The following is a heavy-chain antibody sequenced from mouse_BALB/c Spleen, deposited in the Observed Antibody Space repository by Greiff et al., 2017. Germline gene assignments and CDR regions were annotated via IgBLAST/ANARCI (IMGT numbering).Heavy chain of an antibody. CDR2: IRLKSNNYAT. Sequence: EVNVVESGGGLVQPGGSMKLSCVASGFTFSNYWMNWVRQSPEKGLEWVAEIRLKSNNYATHYAESVKGRFTISRDDSKSSVYLQMNNLRAEDTGIYYCTRTEVRRGAMDYWGQGTSVTVSS. J-gene: IGHJ4*01. CDR1: GFTFSNYW. CDR3: TRTEVRRGAMDY. D-gene: IGHD2-14*01. V-gene: IGHV6-6*02.